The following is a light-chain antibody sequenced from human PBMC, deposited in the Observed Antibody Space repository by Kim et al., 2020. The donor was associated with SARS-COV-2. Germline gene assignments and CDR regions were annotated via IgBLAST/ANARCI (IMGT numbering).Light chain of an antibody. CDR3: AACDASLKGWV. Sequence: ELTQPPSASGTPGQRVTISCSGSSSNIGNNTVSWFQQLPGTAPKLLIYTDNQRPSGVPDRFSGSKSGTSASLAISGLQSEDEADYYCAACDASLKGWVFGGGTKLTV. CDR1: SSNIGNNT. CDR2: TDN. V-gene: IGLV1-44*01. J-gene: IGLJ3*02.